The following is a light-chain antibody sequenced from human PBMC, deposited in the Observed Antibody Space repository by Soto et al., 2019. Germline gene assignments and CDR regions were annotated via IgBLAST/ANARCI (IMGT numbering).Light chain of an antibody. V-gene: IGKV1-5*03. CDR3: QHFIGSSWT. J-gene: IGKJ1*01. Sequence: DIQMTQSPSTLSASVGDRVTITCRASQSVSYWLAWFQQKPGKVPKVLISKASRLESGVPSRFSGSGAGTEFTLTIISLQPDDFATYYCQHFIGSSWTFGQGTKVELK. CDR2: KAS. CDR1: QSVSYW.